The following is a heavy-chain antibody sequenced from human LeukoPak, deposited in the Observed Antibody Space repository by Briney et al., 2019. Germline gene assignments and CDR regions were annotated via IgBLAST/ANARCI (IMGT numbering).Heavy chain of an antibody. CDR1: GYTFTNYY. CDR2: INPSGGST. CDR3: PGHDAFDI. D-gene: IGHD1-14*01. Sequence: ASVKVSCKASGYTFTNYYIRWVRQAPGQGLEWMGLINPSGGSTTYAQTFQGRGTMTRDTSTSTVYMELSSLRSEDTALFVAPGHDAFDIWGHGTMVTVSS. V-gene: IGHV1-46*01. J-gene: IGHJ3*02.